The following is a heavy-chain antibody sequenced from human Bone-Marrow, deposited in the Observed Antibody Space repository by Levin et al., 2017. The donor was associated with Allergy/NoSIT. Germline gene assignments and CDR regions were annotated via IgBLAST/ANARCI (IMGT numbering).Heavy chain of an antibody. CDR3: ARYGEVWSVDY. CDR2: IYYSGST. V-gene: IGHV4-61*01. D-gene: IGHD3-10*01. Sequence: NPSETLSLTCTVSGGSVSSGSYYWSWIRQPPGKGLEWFGYIYYSGSTNYNPSLKSRVTISVDTSKNQFSLKLSSVTAADTAVYYCARYGEVWSVDYWGQGTLVTVSS. CDR1: GGSVSSGSYY. J-gene: IGHJ4*02.